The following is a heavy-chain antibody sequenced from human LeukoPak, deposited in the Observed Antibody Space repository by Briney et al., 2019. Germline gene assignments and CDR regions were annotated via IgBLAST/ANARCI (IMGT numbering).Heavy chain of an antibody. Sequence: PGGSLRLSCAASGFTFDDYAMHWVRQAPGKGLEWVSGISWNSGSIGYADSVKGRFTISRDNSKNTLYLQMNSLRAEGTAVYYCAKDLSWNDVNQDYWGQGTLVTVSA. CDR1: GFTFDDYA. J-gene: IGHJ4*02. V-gene: IGHV3-9*01. D-gene: IGHD1-1*01. CDR3: AKDLSWNDVNQDY. CDR2: ISWNSGSI.